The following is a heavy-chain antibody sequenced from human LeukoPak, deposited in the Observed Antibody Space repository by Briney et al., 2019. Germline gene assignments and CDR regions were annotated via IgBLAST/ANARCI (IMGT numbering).Heavy chain of an antibody. CDR1: GFTVSSNY. Sequence: GGSLRLSCAASGFTVSSNYMSWVRQAPGKGLEWVSVIYSGGSTYYADSVKGRFTISRDNSKNTPYLQMNSLRAEDTAVYYCARDGFTMVREGVDIWGQGTMVTVSS. J-gene: IGHJ3*02. CDR3: ARDGFTMVREGVDI. CDR2: IYSGGST. V-gene: IGHV3-66*01. D-gene: IGHD3-10*01.